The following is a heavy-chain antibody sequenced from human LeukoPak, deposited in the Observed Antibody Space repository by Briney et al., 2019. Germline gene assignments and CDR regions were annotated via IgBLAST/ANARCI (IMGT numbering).Heavy chain of an antibody. J-gene: IGHJ4*02. Sequence: GGSLRLSCAASGFTFSSYWMHWVRQVPGKGLEWVAFIRYDGSNKYYADSVKGRFTISRDNSKNTLYLQMNSLRAEDTAVYYCAKVRGYYDSTGYYWYDYWGQGTLVTVSS. D-gene: IGHD3-22*01. CDR2: IRYDGSNK. CDR1: GFTFSSYW. CDR3: AKVRGYYDSTGYYWYDY. V-gene: IGHV3-30*02.